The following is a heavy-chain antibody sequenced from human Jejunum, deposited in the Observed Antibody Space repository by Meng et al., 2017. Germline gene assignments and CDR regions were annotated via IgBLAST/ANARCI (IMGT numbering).Heavy chain of an antibody. Sequence: QVQLVGSGGDLAKPGGSRRLSCVASGFRFSDDHMAWIRQAPGKGLEWISYISVGGSIIYYADSVKGRFTISRDDAKNSVYLQMNSLRAEDTAVYYCARDGAHRRFDSWGRGTLVTVSS. J-gene: IGHJ5*01. CDR3: ARDGAHRRFDS. CDR2: ISVGGSII. V-gene: IGHV3-11*01. D-gene: IGHD3-16*01. CDR1: GFRFSDDH.